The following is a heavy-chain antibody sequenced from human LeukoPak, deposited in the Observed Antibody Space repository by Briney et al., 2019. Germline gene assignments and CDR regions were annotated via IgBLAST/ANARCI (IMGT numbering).Heavy chain of an antibody. CDR2: ISGSGAGT. V-gene: IGHV3-23*01. CDR3: AKMVREFYTISYCFDY. D-gene: IGHD2-8*01. CDR1: GFTFSSYA. J-gene: IGHJ4*02. Sequence: GGSLRLSCAVSGFTFSSYAMNWVRQAPGKGLEWVSGISGSGAGTYYADSVKGRFTISRDNSKNTLYLQMNSLRAEDTAVYYCAKMVREFYTISYCFDYWGQGTLVTVSS.